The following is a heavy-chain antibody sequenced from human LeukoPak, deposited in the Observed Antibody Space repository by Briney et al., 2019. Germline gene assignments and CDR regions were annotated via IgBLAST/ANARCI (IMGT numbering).Heavy chain of an antibody. Sequence: ASVKVSCKVSGYTLTELSMHWVRQAPGKGLEWMGGFDPEDGETIYAQKFQGRVTMTEDTSTDTAYMELSSLRSEDTAVYYCATPGVPAAKWGYYYGMDVRGKGTTVTVSS. CDR2: FDPEDGET. CDR3: ATPGVPAAKWGYYYGMDV. D-gene: IGHD2-2*01. V-gene: IGHV1-24*01. J-gene: IGHJ6*04. CDR1: GYTLTELS.